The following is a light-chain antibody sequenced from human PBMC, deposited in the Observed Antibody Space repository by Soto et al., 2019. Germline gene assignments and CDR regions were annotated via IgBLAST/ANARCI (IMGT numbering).Light chain of an antibody. CDR3: QQANSFPLT. J-gene: IGKJ4*01. CDR1: QGVNAW. CDR2: EAS. V-gene: IGKV1-12*01. Sequence: DTQMTQSPSSVSASVGDRVTITCRASQGVNAWLAWYQKKPGKAPELLIYEASTLHSGVPSRFSGSASGTDFTLTISSLQPEDFATYYCQQANSFPLTFGGGTKVEVQ.